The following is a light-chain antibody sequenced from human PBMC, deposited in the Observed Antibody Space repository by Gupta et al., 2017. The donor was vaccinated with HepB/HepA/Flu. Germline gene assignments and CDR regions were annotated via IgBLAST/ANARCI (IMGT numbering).Light chain of an antibody. V-gene: IGLV2-23*01. CDR1: SSDVGSYNL. CDR2: LDI. J-gene: IGLJ3*02. Sequence: SALTQRASVSGSPGQPITISCTGTSSDVGSYNLVSWYQQHHGKAPKLLIYLDIERHSGTPTRFSGSKSGTTASLTITGLQAEDEADYYCSSYDASRTFWVFGGGTKLTVL. CDR3: SSYDASRTFWV.